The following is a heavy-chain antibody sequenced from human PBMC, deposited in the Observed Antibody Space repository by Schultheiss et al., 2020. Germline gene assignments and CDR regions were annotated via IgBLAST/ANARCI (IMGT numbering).Heavy chain of an antibody. CDR3: ARGWRVVRGVTTKNWFDP. Sequence: SETLSLTCAVYGGSFSGYYWSWIRQPPGKGLEWIGEINHSGSTNYNPSLKSRVTISVDTSKNQFSLKLSSVTAADTAVYYCARGWRVVRGVTTKNWFDPWGQGTLVNVYS. J-gene: IGHJ5*02. V-gene: IGHV4-34*01. D-gene: IGHD3-10*01. CDR1: GGSFSGYY. CDR2: INHSGST.